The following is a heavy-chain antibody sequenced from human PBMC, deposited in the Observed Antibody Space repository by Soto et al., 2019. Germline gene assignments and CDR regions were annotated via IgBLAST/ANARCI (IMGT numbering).Heavy chain of an antibody. D-gene: IGHD6-13*01. CDR3: ARRLFSSTWPSYFDY. CDR1: GDSITSTSYY. CDR2: IHYSGST. Sequence: LSVTCTVSGDSITSTSYYWGWIRQPSGKGLEWIGCIHYSGSTYYNPSLRSRVTSSVDTSKNQFSLKVSSVTAADTAVYYCARRLFSSTWPSYFDYWGEGTLVTVSS. V-gene: IGHV4-39*01. J-gene: IGHJ4*02.